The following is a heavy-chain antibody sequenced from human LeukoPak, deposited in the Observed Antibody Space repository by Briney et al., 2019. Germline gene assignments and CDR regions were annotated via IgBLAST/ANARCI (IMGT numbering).Heavy chain of an antibody. V-gene: IGHV4-4*07. J-gene: IGHJ3*02. D-gene: IGHD2-8*02. CDR2: FDSRGI. Sequence: NPSETLSLTCSVSTGAINNYYWTWIRQAAGKGLEWIGRFDSRGIKYNPSFNSRVTISLDTSKNQVSLNLNSVTAADTAIYFCARRVLVSGVYAFDMWGQGTMVTVSS. CDR1: TGAINNYY. CDR3: ARRVLVSGVYAFDM.